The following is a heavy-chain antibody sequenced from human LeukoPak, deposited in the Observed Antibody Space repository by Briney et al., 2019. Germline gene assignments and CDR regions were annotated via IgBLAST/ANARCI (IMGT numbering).Heavy chain of an antibody. CDR1: SGSISSGSYY. CDR2: IYTSGNT. D-gene: IGHD3-22*01. J-gene: IGHJ4*02. Sequence: SETLSLTCTVSSGSISSGSYYWSWIRQPAGKGLEWIGRIYTSGNTNYNPSLNSRVTISVDTSKNQFSLKLSSVTAADTAVYYCARRWGILYDSSGYFDYWGQGTLVTVSS. V-gene: IGHV4-61*02. CDR3: ARRWGILYDSSGYFDY.